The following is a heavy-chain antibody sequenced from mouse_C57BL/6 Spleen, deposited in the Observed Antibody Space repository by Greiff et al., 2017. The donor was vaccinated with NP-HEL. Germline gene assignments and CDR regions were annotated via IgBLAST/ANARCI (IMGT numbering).Heavy chain of an antibody. J-gene: IGHJ3*01. CDR2: ISSGSSTI. D-gene: IGHD3-1*01. CDR3: ARSGQKEWFAY. V-gene: IGHV5-17*01. Sequence: DVQLVESGGGLVKPGGSLKLSCAASGFTFSDYGMHWVRQAPEKGLEWVAYISSGSSTIYYADTVKGRFTISRDNAKNTLFLQMTSLRSEDTAMYYCARSGQKEWFAYWGQRTLVTVSA. CDR1: GFTFSDYG.